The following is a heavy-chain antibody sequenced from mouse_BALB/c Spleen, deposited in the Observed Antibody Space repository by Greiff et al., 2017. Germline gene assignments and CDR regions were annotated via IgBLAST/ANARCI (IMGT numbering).Heavy chain of an antibody. J-gene: IGHJ4*01. CDR2: IWGDGST. V-gene: IGHV2-3*01. Sequence: LVAPSQSLSITCTVSGFSLTSYGVSWVRQPPGKGLEWLGVIWGDGSTNYHSALISRLSISKDNSKSQVFLKLNSLQTDDTATYYWARDLLWLRRDPYYAMDYWGKGTSVTVSS. CDR1: GFSLTSYG. D-gene: IGHD2-2*01. CDR3: ARDLLWLRRDPYYAMDY.